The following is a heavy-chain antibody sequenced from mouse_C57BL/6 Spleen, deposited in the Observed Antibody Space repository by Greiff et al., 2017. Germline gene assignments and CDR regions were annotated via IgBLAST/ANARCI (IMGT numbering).Heavy chain of an antibody. J-gene: IGHJ4*01. CDR3: ASRRIYYGNNYAMDY. D-gene: IGHD2-1*01. CDR1: GYAFSSYW. CDR2: IYPGDGDT. Sequence: VQLQQSGAELVKPGASVKISCKASGYAFSSYWMNWVKQRPGKGLEWIGQIYPGDGDTNYNGKFKGKATLTEDKSSSTAYMQRSSLTSEDSAVYVGASRRIYYGNNYAMDYWGQGTSVTVSS. V-gene: IGHV1-80*01.